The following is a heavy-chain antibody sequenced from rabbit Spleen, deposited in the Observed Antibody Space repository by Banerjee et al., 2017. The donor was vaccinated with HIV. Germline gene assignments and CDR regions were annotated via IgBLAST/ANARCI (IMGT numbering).Heavy chain of an antibody. J-gene: IGHJ4*01. CDR2: IYTGSSGST. Sequence: QEQLEESGGDLVKPGTSLTLTCRGSGLDFSSSYWISWVRQAPGKGLEWIACIYTGSSGSTYYASWAKGRFTISKTSSTTVTLQATSLTAADTATYFCATGYSDIYFNLWGQGTLVTVS. V-gene: IGHV1S45*01. CDR3: ATGYSDIYFNL. CDR1: GLDFSSSYW. D-gene: IGHD1-1*01.